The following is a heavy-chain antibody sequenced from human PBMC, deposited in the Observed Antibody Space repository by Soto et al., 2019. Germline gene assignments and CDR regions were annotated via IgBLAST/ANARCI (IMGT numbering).Heavy chain of an antibody. Sequence: PSETLSLTCTVSGSSISSGGYYWSWIRQHPGKGLEWIGYIYYSGSTYYNPSLKSRVTISVDTSKNQFSLKLSSVTAADTAVYYCARDLGRRGGAPFLFDYWGQGTLVTVSS. V-gene: IGHV4-31*03. D-gene: IGHD3-3*02. CDR2: IYYSGST. J-gene: IGHJ4*02. CDR1: GSSISSGGYY. CDR3: ARDLGRRGGAPFLFDY.